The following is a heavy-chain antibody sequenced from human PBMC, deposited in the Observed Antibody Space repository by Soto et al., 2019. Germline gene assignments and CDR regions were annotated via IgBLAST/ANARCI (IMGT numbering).Heavy chain of an antibody. CDR2: IHPAGINT. CDR1: GYSFISHY. D-gene: IGHD3-10*01. J-gene: IGHJ3*02. V-gene: IGHV1-46*03. Sequence: ASVKVSCKAFGYSFISHYMHWVRQAPGQGLEWMGTIHPAGINTAYAQKFQGRVTMTTDTSTSTVYMELTSLTSEDTAVYYCAKAYGSGTLRVPDAFDIWGQGTMVTVSS. CDR3: AKAYGSGTLRVPDAFDI.